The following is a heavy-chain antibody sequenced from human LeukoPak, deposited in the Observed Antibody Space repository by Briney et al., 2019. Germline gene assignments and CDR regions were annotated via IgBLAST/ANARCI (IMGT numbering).Heavy chain of an antibody. Sequence: GGSLRLSCAASGFTFRSYTMSWVRQAPGKGLEWVSSISGVGVTTYYADSVKGRFTISRDNSQNTLYLQMTSLRVEDTAVYYCATRPPIVPAPYYSDYWGQGALVTVSS. V-gene: IGHV3-23*01. CDR2: ISGVGVTT. CDR3: ATRPPIVPAPYYSDY. CDR1: GFTFRSYT. D-gene: IGHD2-2*01. J-gene: IGHJ4*02.